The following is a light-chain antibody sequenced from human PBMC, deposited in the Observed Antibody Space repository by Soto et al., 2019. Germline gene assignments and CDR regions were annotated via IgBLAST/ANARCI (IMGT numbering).Light chain of an antibody. Sequence: FLLTQPHSVSESPGKTVTISCTRGSGSIDSNYVQWYQQRPGSAPTTVLYEDHQRPSGVPDRFSGSIDSSSNSASLTISGLKTDDEADYYCQSYDSGILVFGGGTKVTVL. J-gene: IGLJ3*02. CDR1: SGSIDSNY. CDR2: EDH. CDR3: QSYDSGILV. V-gene: IGLV6-57*04.